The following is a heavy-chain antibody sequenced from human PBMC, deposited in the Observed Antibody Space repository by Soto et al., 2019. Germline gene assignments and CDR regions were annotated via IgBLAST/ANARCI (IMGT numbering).Heavy chain of an antibody. CDR1: GGTFSSYA. D-gene: IGHD6-19*01. CDR2: IIPIFGTA. CDR3: ARAKGSGWYFPWFDP. Sequence: GASVKASCKASGGTFSSYAISWVRQAPGQGLEWMGGIIPIFGTANYAQKFQGRVTITADESTSTAYMELSSLRSEDTAVYYCARAKGSGWYFPWFDPWGQGTLVTVSS. J-gene: IGHJ5*02. V-gene: IGHV1-69*13.